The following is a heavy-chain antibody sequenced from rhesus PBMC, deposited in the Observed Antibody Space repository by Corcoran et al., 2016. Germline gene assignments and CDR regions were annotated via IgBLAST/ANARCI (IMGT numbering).Heavy chain of an antibody. CDR1: GFTFSSYD. J-gene: IGHJ4*01. D-gene: IGHD6-13*01. V-gene: IGHV3-136*01. CDR2: ISYTGKTI. CDR3: TRGLIAAGAGHY. Sequence: EVQLVESGGGLVQPGGSLRLSCAASGFTFSSYDMSWVRQAPGKGLELVSYISYTGKTICYADSVKCRCTIAGDNARNSLSLQMSSLRAEDTAVYYCTRGLIAAGAGHYWGQGVLVTVSS.